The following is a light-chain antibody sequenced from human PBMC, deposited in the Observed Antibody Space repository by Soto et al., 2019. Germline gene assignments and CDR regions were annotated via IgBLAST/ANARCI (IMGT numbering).Light chain of an antibody. CDR2: AAF. CDR3: QQYGSSPWT. J-gene: IGKJ1*01. Sequence: EIVMTQSPATLSVSPGERATLSCRASQSVSSSYLVWHQQKPGQAPRLLIYAAFRRATGIPDRFSGSGSGTDFTLTISRLEPEDFAVYYCQQYGSSPWTFGQGTKVDIK. V-gene: IGKV3-20*01. CDR1: QSVSSSY.